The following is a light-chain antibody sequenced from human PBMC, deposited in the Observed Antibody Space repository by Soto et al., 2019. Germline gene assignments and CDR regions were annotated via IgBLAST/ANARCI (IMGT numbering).Light chain of an antibody. CDR3: SSYGSSSPLYV. J-gene: IGLJ1*01. CDR2: DVS. CDR1: SSDVGGYNY. V-gene: IGLV2-14*01. Sequence: QSVLTQPASVSGSPGQSITISCTGTSSDVGGYNYVSWYQQHPGKAPKLMIYDVSNRPSGVSNRFSGSKSGNTASLTFSGLQAEDEVDYYCSSYGSSSPLYVFGIRTKVTVL.